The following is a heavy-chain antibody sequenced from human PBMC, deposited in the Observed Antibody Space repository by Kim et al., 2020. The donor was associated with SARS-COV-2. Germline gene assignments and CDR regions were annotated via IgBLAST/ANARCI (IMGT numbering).Heavy chain of an antibody. D-gene: IGHD3-10*01. Sequence: GTKYVPKFQGRVTMSRDTSLSTAYMELSRLRSDDTAVYYCASGSLLRGMDVWGQGTTVTVSS. V-gene: IGHV1-2*02. J-gene: IGHJ6*02. CDR2: GT. CDR3: ASGSLLRGMDV.